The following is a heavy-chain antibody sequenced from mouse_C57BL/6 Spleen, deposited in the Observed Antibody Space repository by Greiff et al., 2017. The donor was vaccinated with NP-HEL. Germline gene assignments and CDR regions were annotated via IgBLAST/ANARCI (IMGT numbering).Heavy chain of an antibody. Sequence: QVQLKQSGAELARPGASVKLSCKASGYTFTSYGISWVKQRTGQGLEWIGEIYPRSGNTYYNEKFKGKATLTADKSSSTAYMELRSLTSEDSAVYFCATIQDEVLRPDYWGQGTTLTVSS. CDR1: GYTFTSYG. CDR2: IYPRSGNT. CDR3: ATIQDEVLRPDY. D-gene: IGHD1-1*01. V-gene: IGHV1-81*01. J-gene: IGHJ2*01.